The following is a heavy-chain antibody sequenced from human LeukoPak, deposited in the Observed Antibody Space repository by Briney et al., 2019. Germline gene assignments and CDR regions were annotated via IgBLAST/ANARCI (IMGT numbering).Heavy chain of an antibody. CDR1: GYTFTGYY. V-gene: IGHV1-2*06. CDR2: INPNSGGT. Sequence: GASVKVSCKASGYTFTGYYMHWVRQAPGQGLEWMGRINPNSGGTNYAQKFQGRVTKTRDTSISTAYMELSRLRSDDTAVYYCARVGSRDGYNYYGYWGQGTLVTVSS. J-gene: IGHJ4*02. CDR3: ARVGSRDGYNYYGY. D-gene: IGHD5-24*01.